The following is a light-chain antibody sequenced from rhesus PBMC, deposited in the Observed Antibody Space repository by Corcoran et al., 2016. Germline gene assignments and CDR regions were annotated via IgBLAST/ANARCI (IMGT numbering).Light chain of an antibody. V-gene: IGKV1S12*01. CDR3: QHYYDNPYS. CDR1: QNIYSN. Sequence: DIQMTQSPSALSASVGDRVTISCRASQNIYSNLAWYQQKQGKAPYLLIDAASSLQTGIPSRVSGSGYGTDFTLTISSLQPEDSAAYYCQHYYDNPYSFGQGTKVEIK. J-gene: IGKJ2*01. CDR2: AAS.